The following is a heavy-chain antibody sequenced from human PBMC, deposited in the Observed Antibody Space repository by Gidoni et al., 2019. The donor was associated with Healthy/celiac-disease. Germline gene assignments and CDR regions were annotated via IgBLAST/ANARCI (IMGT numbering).Heavy chain of an antibody. D-gene: IGHD6-19*01. Sequence: VPLVESGGGLVQPGGSLRLSCSASGFPFSSDAMHWVRQAPGKGLEYVSAISSNGGSTYYADSVKGRFTISRDNSKNTLYLQMSSLRAEDTAVYYCVKPGIAVAGSDYWGQGTLVTVSS. CDR3: VKPGIAVAGSDY. J-gene: IGHJ4*02. V-gene: IGHV3-64D*06. CDR1: GFPFSSDA. CDR2: ISSNGGST.